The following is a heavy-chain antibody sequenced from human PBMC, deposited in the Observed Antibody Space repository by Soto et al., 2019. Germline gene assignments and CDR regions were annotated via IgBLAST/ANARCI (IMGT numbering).Heavy chain of an antibody. CDR2: INPSGRTI. CDR1: GFTFSSFE. J-gene: IGHJ5*02. CDR3: ARYSGWYCYNWFDX. D-gene: IGHD6-19*01. Sequence: WGSLRLSCVASGFTFSSFEMNWIRQAPGKGPEWIAFINPSGRTISYADSVKVRFTISRDNAENSVYLQMSSLRGEDTAMYYCARYSGWYCYNWFDXWGQGTLVTVSX. V-gene: IGHV3-48*03.